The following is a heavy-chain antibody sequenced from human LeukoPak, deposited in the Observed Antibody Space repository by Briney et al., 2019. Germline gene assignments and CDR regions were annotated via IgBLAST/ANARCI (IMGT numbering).Heavy chain of an antibody. D-gene: IGHD6-25*01. Sequence: GGSLRLSCAASGFTFSTYAMTWVRQAPGKGLESVSLISATGSTTYYAESVRGRFTISRDNSKNTLYLQVNTLRVEDTAVYYCAKDLSGYGPYWYFDLWGRGTLVTVSS. CDR2: ISATGSTT. CDR3: AKDLSGYGPYWYFDL. J-gene: IGHJ2*01. V-gene: IGHV3-23*01. CDR1: GFTFSTYA.